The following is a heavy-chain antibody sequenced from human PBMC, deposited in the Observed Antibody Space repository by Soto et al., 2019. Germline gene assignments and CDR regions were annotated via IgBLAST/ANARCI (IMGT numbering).Heavy chain of an antibody. CDR2: IYYSGNT. V-gene: IGHV4-30-4*01. Sequence: SQSLSLACTVWGGSTSSDNYWGWIRQPPGKGLEWIEHIYYSGNTHYNQSLKSRPAISIDTAQNQFSLKLSSGTAEDTAVYFCAREGGESSDGLYYFDSWGQGSLVTVS. D-gene: IGHD3-16*01. J-gene: IGHJ4*02. CDR3: AREGGESSDGLYYFDS. CDR1: GGSTSSDNY.